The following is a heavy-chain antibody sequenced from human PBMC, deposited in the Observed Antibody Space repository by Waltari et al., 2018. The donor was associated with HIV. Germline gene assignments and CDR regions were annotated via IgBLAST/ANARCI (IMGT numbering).Heavy chain of an antibody. V-gene: IGHV1-8*01. CDR2: KNPNSGNT. D-gene: IGHD4-17*01. J-gene: IGHJ4*02. Sequence: QVQLVQSGAEVKKPGASVKVSCKASGYTFTSYDINWVRQATGQGLEWLGWKNPNSGNTGYGRGFQGRVTMTRNTSISTAYMELSSLRSEDTAVYFCARGPQDYPKYYFDYWGQGTLVTVSS. CDR1: GYTFTSYD. CDR3: ARGPQDYPKYYFDY.